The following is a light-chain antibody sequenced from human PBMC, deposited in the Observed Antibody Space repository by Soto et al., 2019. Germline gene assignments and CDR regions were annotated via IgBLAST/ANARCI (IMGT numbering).Light chain of an antibody. CDR2: KAS. J-gene: IGKJ1*01. V-gene: IGKV1-5*03. CDR1: QSISSW. CDR3: QQYNSEWT. Sequence: ILMNQSPSTLSACVGDRVTITCRASQSISSWLAWYQQKPGKAPKLLIYKASSLESGVPSRFSGSGSGTDFALTISSLQPDDSATYFCQQYNSEWTFGQGTKVDIK.